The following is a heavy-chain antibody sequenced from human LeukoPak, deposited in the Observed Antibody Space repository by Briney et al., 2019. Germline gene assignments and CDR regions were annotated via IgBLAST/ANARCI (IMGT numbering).Heavy chain of an antibody. J-gene: IGHJ4*02. D-gene: IGHD3-16*01. CDR3: ANSSGGY. CDR2: INHSGST. Sequence: GKGLEWIGEINHSGSTNYNPSLKSRVTISVDTSKNQFSLKLSSVTAADTAVYYCANSSGGYWGQGTLVTVSS. V-gene: IGHV4-34*01.